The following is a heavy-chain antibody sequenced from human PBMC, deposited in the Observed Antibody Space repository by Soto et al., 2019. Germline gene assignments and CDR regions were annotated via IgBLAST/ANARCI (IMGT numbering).Heavy chain of an antibody. CDR1: GGSISSGGYY. V-gene: IGHV4-31*03. Sequence: QVQLQESGPGLVKPSQTLSLTCTVSGGSISSGGYYWSWIRQHPGKGLEWIGYIYYSGSTYYNPSLTGRVTISVDTSKNQFSLKLSSVTAADTAVYYCARAYGMATRYFDLWGRGTLVTVSS. CDR3: ARAYGMATRYFDL. CDR2: IYYSGST. J-gene: IGHJ2*01. D-gene: IGHD2-15*01.